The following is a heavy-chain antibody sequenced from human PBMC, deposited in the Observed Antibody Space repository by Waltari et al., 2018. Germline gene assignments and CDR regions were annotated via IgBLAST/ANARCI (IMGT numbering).Heavy chain of an antibody. CDR1: GFRFSSFW. Sequence: EVQLVESGGDLVQPGGSLRPSWAASGFRFSSFWMHWVRQAPGKGLVWVSRIHTDGSGTRYADSVEGRFTISRDNTKNTLYLQMNSLRVEDTAVYYCARGGHVDWLPPDYWGQGTLVTVSS. J-gene: IGHJ4*02. D-gene: IGHD3-9*01. CDR2: IHTDGSGT. V-gene: IGHV3-74*01. CDR3: ARGGHVDWLPPDY.